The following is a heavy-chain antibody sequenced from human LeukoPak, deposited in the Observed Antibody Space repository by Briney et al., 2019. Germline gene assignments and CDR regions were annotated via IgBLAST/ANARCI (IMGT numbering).Heavy chain of an antibody. V-gene: IGHV3-30*02. CDR2: IRYDGTNK. CDR1: GFTFSTYG. CDR3: ATPPTGYCSGTSCFSFDY. Sequence: PGGSLRLSCAASGFTFSTYGMHWVRQAPGKGLEWVAFIRYDGTNKYYADSVKGRFTISRDNSKNTLYLQMNSLRAEDTAVFYCATPPTGYCSGTSCFSFDYWGQGTLVTVSS. J-gene: IGHJ4*02. D-gene: IGHD2-2*01.